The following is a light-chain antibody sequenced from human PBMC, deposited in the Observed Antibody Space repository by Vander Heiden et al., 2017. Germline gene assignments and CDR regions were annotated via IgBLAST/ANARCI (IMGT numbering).Light chain of an antibody. CDR3: QHEYSYPLT. CDR2: AAS. V-gene: IGKV1-8*01. CDR1: QGISSY. J-gene: IGKJ4*01. Sequence: AIRMTQSPSSFSASTGDRVTITCRASQGISSYLAWYQQKPGKAPKLLIYAASTLKSGVPSRFSGSGSGTDFTLTISCLQSEDFATYYCQHEYSYPLTVGGGTKVEIK.